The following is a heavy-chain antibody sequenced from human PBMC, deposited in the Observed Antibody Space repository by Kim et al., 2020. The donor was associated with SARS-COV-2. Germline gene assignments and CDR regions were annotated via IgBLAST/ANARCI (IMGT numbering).Heavy chain of an antibody. V-gene: IGHV3-33*01. D-gene: IGHD2-21*02. Sequence: GGSLRLSCAASGFTFNAYSRHWVRQPPGKGLEWVAVIWYDENKKYYADSVKGRFIVSRDNSKNTLYLQMNSLKAEDTAVYYCARDFTADYFDYWGQGTLVTVSS. CDR3: ARDFTADYFDY. J-gene: IGHJ4*02. CDR1: GFTFNAYS. CDR2: IWYDENKK.